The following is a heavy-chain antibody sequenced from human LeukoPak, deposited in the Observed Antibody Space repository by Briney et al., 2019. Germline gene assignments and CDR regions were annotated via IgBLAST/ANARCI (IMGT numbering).Heavy chain of an antibody. CDR2: IVVGSGNT. Sequence: ASVKVSCKASGFTFTSSAMQWVRQARGQRLEWIGWIVVGSGNTNYAQKFQERVTITRDMSTSTAYMELSSLRSEDTAVYYCAAGYSSGWPRSKYAFDIWGQGTMVTVSS. J-gene: IGHJ3*02. CDR1: GFTFTSSA. D-gene: IGHD6-19*01. CDR3: AAGYSSGWPRSKYAFDI. V-gene: IGHV1-58*02.